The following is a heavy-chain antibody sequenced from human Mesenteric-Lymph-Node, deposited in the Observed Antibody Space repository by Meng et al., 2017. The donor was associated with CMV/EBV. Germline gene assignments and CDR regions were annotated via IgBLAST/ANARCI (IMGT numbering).Heavy chain of an antibody. J-gene: IGHJ4*02. Sequence: ASVKVSCKASGYTFTSYDINWVRQATGQGLEWMGWMSPNSGNTGYAQKFQGRVTMTRNTSITTAYMELSSLRSEDTAVYYCARNPFGVVGTLDYWGQGTLVTVSS. CDR3: ARNPFGVVGTLDY. V-gene: IGHV1-8*01. D-gene: IGHD3-3*01. CDR2: MSPNSGNT. CDR1: GYTFTSYD.